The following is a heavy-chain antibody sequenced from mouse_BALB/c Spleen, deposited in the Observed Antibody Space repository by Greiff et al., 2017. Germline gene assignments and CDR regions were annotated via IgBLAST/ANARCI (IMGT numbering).Heavy chain of an antibody. CDR1: GFTFSSYG. J-gene: IGHJ4*01. CDR2: ISSGGSYT. D-gene: IGHD1-3*01. V-gene: IGHV5-6*01. CDR3: ARETYCSSYYYAMDY. Sequence: EVKLVESGGDLVKPGGSLKLSCAASGFTFSSYGMSWVRQPPDKRLEWVATISSGGSYTYYPDSVKGRFTISRDNAKNTRYLQMSILKSEDTAMYYCARETYCSSYYYAMDYWGQGTSVTVSS.